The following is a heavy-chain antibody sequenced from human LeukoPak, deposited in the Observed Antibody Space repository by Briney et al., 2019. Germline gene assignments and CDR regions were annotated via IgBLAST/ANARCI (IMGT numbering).Heavy chain of an antibody. CDR1: GGSISSYY. V-gene: IGHV4-59*01. CDR3: ASGGYDLRAFDP. D-gene: IGHD3-16*01. Sequence: SETLSLTCTVSGGSISSYYWSWIRQPPGKGLEWIGYIYYSGSTNYNPSLKSRVTISVDTSKNQFSLKLSSVTAADTAVYYCASGGYDLRAFDPWGQGTLVTVSS. CDR2: IYYSGST. J-gene: IGHJ5*02.